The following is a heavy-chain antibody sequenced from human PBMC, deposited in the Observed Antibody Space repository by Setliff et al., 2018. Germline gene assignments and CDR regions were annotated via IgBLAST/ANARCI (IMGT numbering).Heavy chain of an antibody. D-gene: IGHD3-10*01. CDR3: ARERMVRGKNILRHFDY. CDR2: ISGYDGNT. Sequence: ASVKVSCKTSGYTFSNYGVSWVRQAPGQGLEWMGWISGYDGNTKYAQNLHGRVTMTTDTSTTTAYMELRSLRSDDTAVYYCARERMVRGKNILRHFDYWGQGIQVTVSS. V-gene: IGHV1-18*01. J-gene: IGHJ4*02. CDR1: GYTFSNYG.